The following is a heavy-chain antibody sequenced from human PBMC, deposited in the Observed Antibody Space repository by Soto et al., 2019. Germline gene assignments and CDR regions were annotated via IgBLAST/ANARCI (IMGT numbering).Heavy chain of an antibody. CDR2: IYYSGST. CDR3: ARRGYNWNVFGMDV. V-gene: IGHV4-39*01. D-gene: IGHD1-1*01. Sequence: QLQLQESGPGLVKPSETLSLTCTVSGGSISSSSYYWGWIRQAPGKGLEWIGSIYYSGSTYYNPSLKSRVTISVDTSKNQFSLKLSSVTAADTAVYYCARRGYNWNVFGMDVWGQGTTVTVSS. J-gene: IGHJ6*02. CDR1: GGSISSSSYY.